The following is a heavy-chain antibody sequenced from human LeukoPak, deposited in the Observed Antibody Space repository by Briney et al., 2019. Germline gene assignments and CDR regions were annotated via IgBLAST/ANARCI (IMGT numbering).Heavy chain of an antibody. CDR3: ARDRSVITFGGVIVIVNYFDY. CDR2: INPNSGGT. CDR1: GYTFTGYY. Sequence: ASVKVSCKASGYTFTGYYMHWVRQAPGQGLEWMGWINPNSGGTNYAQKFQGRVTMTRVTSISTAYMELSRLRSDDTAVYYCARDRSVITFGGVIVIVNYFDYWGQETLVTVSS. D-gene: IGHD3-16*02. J-gene: IGHJ4*02. V-gene: IGHV1-2*02.